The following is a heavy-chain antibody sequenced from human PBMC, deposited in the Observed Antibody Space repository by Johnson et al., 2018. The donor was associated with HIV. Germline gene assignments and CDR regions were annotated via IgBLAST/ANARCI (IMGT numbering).Heavy chain of an antibody. Sequence: VQLVESGGVVVQPGGSLRLSCAASGFTFDDYTMHWVRQAPGKGLEWVSLISWDGGSTYYADSVKGRFTISRDNSKNSLYLQMNSLRAEDTAVYSCARGGRSFDIWGQGTVVTVSS. CDR2: ISWDGGST. V-gene: IGHV3-43*01. CDR1: GFTFDDYT. CDR3: ARGGRSFDI. J-gene: IGHJ3*02.